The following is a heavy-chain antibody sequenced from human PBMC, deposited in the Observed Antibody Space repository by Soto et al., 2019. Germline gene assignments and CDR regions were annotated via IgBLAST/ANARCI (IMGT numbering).Heavy chain of an antibody. CDR3: ASMITFGGVIGRFNWFDP. J-gene: IGHJ5*02. Sequence: GVSLRLSCAASRFTFSDYAMSWVRQAPGKGLEWVSVIGGDGGSPYYADSVKGRFTVSRDNSKNTLYLQMDSLRAEDTAVYYCASMITFGGVIGRFNWFDPWGQGTLVTVSS. D-gene: IGHD3-16*02. CDR1: RFTFSDYA. CDR2: IGGDGGSP. V-gene: IGHV3-23*01.